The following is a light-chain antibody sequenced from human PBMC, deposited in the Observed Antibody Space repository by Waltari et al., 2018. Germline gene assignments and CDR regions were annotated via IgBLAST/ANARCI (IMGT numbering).Light chain of an antibody. Sequence: SSELTQAPTVSVAMGQTVRITCQGTSTRSYYATRYQQTQGQAPILVIFDKNNRPSGVPDRFSGSSSDNTAVLTITGAQAEDEASYYCHSRDASGVGGSFGGGTKLTVL. CDR1: STRSYY. J-gene: IGLJ2*01. CDR2: DKN. CDR3: HSRDASGVGGS. V-gene: IGLV3-19*01.